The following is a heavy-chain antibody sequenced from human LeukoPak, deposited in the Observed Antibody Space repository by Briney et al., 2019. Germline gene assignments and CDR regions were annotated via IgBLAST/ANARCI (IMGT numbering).Heavy chain of an antibody. J-gene: IGHJ3*02. V-gene: IGHV4-34*01. CDR1: GGSFSGYY. CDR3: ARPARLYCTNGVCSDAFEI. CDR2: INHSGST. D-gene: IGHD2-8*01. Sequence: SETLSLTCAVYGGSFSGYYWSWLRQPPGKGLEWIGEINHSGSTNYNPSLKSRVTISVDTSKNQFSLKLSSVTAAHSAVYYCARPARLYCTNGVCSDAFEISGEGAMVTVSS.